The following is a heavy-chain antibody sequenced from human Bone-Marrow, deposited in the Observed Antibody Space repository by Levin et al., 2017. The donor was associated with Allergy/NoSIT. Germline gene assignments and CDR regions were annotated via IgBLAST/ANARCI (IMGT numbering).Heavy chain of an antibody. CDR3: ASHLPGVSHYES. V-gene: IGHV3-23*01. D-gene: IGHD3-22*01. Sequence: RAGGSLRLSCTGSDFSFGSYSMTWVRQAPGKGLEWVSAISETSFYTYYEDSVKGRFTIFRDNSKDTLYLEMNSLRAEDTAIYYCASHLPGVSHYESWGQGTLVTVSS. J-gene: IGHJ4*02. CDR2: ISETSFYT. CDR1: DFSFGSYS.